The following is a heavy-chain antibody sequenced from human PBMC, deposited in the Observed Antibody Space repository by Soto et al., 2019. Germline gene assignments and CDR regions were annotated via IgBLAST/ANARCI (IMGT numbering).Heavy chain of an antibody. D-gene: IGHD2-15*01. CDR3: AKDGGSVCSGGTCYFQAPDY. J-gene: IGHJ4*02. CDR2: IDGSGRNT. V-gene: IGHV3-23*01. CDR1: GFTFSSYA. Sequence: RRLSCAASGFTFSSYAMSWVRQAPGKGLEWVSGIDGSGRNTYYADSVKGRFTISRDNSKNTLSVQMNGLRVEDTALYYCAKDGGSVCSGGTCYFQAPDYWGQGTLVTVSS.